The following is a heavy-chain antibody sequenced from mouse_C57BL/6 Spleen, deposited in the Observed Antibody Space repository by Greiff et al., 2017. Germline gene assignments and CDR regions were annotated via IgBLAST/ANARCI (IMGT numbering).Heavy chain of an antibody. V-gene: IGHV1-15*01. J-gene: IGHJ3*01. CDR1: GYTFPDYD. CDR2: IDPEPGGT. CDR3: TRYDWFAY. D-gene: IGHD2-12*01. Sequence: QVKLQQSGAELVRPGASVTLSCKASGYTFPDYDMHWVKQPPVPGLEWIGAIDPEPGGTAHNQKFKGKAILTADKSSSTAYMDLRSLTSEDSAVYYCTRYDWFAYWGQGTLVTVSA.